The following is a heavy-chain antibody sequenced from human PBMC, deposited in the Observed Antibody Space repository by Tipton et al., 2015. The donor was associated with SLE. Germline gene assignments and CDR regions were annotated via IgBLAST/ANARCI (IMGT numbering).Heavy chain of an antibody. Sequence: SLRLSCEASGFTFDDYAMHWVRQAPGKGLEWVSGISWNSGSIGYADSVKGRFTISRDNAKNSLYLQMNSLRAEDTALYYCAKDSITGTTLDYWGQGTLVTVSS. CDR3: AKDSITGTTLDY. CDR2: ISWNSGSI. J-gene: IGHJ4*02. D-gene: IGHD1-7*01. V-gene: IGHV3-9*01. CDR1: GFTFDDYA.